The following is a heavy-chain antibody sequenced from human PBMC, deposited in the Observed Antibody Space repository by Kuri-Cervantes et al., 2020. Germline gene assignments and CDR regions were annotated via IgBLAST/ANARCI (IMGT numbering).Heavy chain of an antibody. Sequence: ASVKVSCKASGYTFTGYYMHWVRQAPGQGLEWMGWINPNSGGTNYAQKFQGRVTMTRDTSISTAYMELSRLRSDDTAVYYCARSRQAGTRSPPDYWGQGTLVTVSS. V-gene: IGHV1-2*02. J-gene: IGHJ4*02. D-gene: IGHD6-19*01. CDR3: ARSRQAGTRSPPDY. CDR2: INPNSGGT. CDR1: GYTFTGYY.